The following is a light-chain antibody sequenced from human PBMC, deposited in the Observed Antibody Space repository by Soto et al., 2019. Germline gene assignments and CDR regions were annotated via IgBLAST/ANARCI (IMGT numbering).Light chain of an antibody. CDR3: QHYGSSPWT. CDR1: QSVSSTY. J-gene: IGKJ1*01. V-gene: IGKV3-20*01. CDR2: GAS. Sequence: EIGLTQSPGTLSLSPGERATLSCRASQSVSSTYLAWYQQRPGQAPRLLIFGASSRATGIPARFSGSGSGTDFTLTISRLEPEDFAVYYCQHYGSSPWTFGQGTKVEIK.